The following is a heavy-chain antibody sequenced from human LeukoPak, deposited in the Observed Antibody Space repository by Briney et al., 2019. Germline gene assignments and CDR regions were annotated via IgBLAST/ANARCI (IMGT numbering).Heavy chain of an antibody. Sequence: GGSLRLSCAASEFTFSSFEMNWVRQAPGKGLEWISYISRSARTTYYADSVKGRFTISRDNAKNSLYLQMHSLRAEDTAIYYCARESLIAAAVDYWGQGTLVTVSS. J-gene: IGHJ4*02. CDR3: ARESLIAAAVDY. D-gene: IGHD6-13*01. CDR1: EFTFSSFE. CDR2: ISRSARTT. V-gene: IGHV3-48*03.